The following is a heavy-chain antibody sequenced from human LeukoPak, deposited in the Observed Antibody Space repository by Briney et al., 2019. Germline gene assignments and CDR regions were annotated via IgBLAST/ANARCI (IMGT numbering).Heavy chain of an antibody. CDR1: GYTFTSYG. CDR2: IRVYNGDT. V-gene: IGHV1-18*01. D-gene: IGHD2-2*01. CDR3: ARDLERYCSSTSCYPVY. J-gene: IGHJ4*02. Sequence: ASVKVSCKASGYTFTSYGISWVRQAPGQGLEWMGWIRVYNGDTNYAQNLQGRVTMTTDTSTSTAYMELRSLRSDDTAVYYCARDLERYCSSTSCYPVYWGPGTLVTVSS.